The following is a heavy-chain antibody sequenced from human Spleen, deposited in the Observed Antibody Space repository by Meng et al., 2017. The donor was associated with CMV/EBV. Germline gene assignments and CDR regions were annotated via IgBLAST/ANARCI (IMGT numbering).Heavy chain of an antibody. CDR3: ARGARVYGMDV. CDR1: GGSVSSGTYY. Sequence: SETLSLTYTVSGGSVSSGTYYWSWIRQPPGKGLEWIGYIYYSGSTNYNPSLKSRVTISIDTSKKEFSLRLSSVTAADTAVYYCARGARVYGMDVWGQGTAVTVSS. J-gene: IGHJ6*02. V-gene: IGHV4-61*01. CDR2: IYYSGST.